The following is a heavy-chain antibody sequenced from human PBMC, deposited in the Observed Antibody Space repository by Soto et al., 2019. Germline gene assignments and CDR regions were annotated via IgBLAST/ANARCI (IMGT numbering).Heavy chain of an antibody. Sequence: SGTLSLTCFVSGGSISSRGYSWSWTRQPPGQRLAWITYIYHSGSTYYNQSLKSRVTISVDRSKNQFSLKLSSVTAADTAVYECARANGGGATIVDWGQGPRVNVSS. V-gene: IGHV4-30-2*01. CDR2: IYHSGST. D-gene: IGHD1-26*01. J-gene: IGHJ1*01. CDR1: GGSISSRGYS. CDR3: ARANGGGATIVD.